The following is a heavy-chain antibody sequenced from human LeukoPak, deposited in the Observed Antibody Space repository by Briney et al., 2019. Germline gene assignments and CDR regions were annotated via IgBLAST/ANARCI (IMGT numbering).Heavy chain of an antibody. D-gene: IGHD3-10*01. CDR2: IYTSGST. Sequence: SETLSLTCTVSGGSISSYYWSWIRKPAGKGLEWIGRIYTSGSTNYNPSLKSRVTMSVDTSKNQFSLKLSSVTAADTAVYYCARSAVRGVIAFDAFDIWGQGTMVTVSS. CDR1: GGSISSYY. CDR3: ARSAVRGVIAFDAFDI. V-gene: IGHV4-4*07. J-gene: IGHJ3*02.